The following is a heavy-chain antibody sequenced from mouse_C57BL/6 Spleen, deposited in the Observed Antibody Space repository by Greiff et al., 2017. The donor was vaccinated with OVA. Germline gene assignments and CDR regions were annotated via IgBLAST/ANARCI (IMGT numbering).Heavy chain of an antibody. Sequence: EVKLVESGPGLVKPSQSLSLTCSVTGYSITSGYYWNWIRQFPGNKLEWMGYISYDGSNNYNPSLKNRISITRDTSKNQFFLKLNSVTTEDTATYYCARVRVYDYDVEYFDYWGQGTTLTVSS. V-gene: IGHV3-6*01. J-gene: IGHJ2*01. D-gene: IGHD2-4*01. CDR3: ARVRVYDYDVEYFDY. CDR1: GYSITSGYY. CDR2: ISYDGSN.